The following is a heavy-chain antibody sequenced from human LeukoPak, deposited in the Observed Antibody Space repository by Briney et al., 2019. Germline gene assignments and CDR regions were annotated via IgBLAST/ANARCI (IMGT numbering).Heavy chain of an antibody. J-gene: IGHJ4*02. Sequence: ASVKVSCKASGYTFTSYYMHWVRQAPGQGLEWMGRINPNSGGTNYAQKFQGRVTMTRDTSISTAYMELSRLRSDDTAVYYCARVLITRYYYDSSGYSTDYWGQGTLVTVSS. CDR2: INPNSGGT. D-gene: IGHD3-22*01. CDR1: GYTFTSYY. V-gene: IGHV1-2*06. CDR3: ARVLITRYYYDSSGYSTDY.